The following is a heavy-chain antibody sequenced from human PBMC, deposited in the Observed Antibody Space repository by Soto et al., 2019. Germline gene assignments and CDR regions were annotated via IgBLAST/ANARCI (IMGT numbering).Heavy chain of an antibody. Sequence: GSLRLSCAASGFSFSDYYMAWIRQAPGKGLEWVSKIRGSGSDIYYADSVEGRFTISRDNAKNSLYLQMNSLRAEDTAVYYCAREAGTGAFDIWGQGTMVTVSS. D-gene: IGHD6-19*01. CDR2: IRGSGSDI. J-gene: IGHJ3*02. CDR1: GFSFSDYY. V-gene: IGHV3-11*04. CDR3: AREAGTGAFDI.